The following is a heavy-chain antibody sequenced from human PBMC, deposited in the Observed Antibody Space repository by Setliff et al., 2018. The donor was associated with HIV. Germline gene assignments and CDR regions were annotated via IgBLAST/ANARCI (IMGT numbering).Heavy chain of an antibody. CDR2: ISPHNGDK. V-gene: IGHV1-2*02. Sequence: ASVKVSCKTSGYTFTDYYMHWVRQAPGQGLEWMGWISPHNGDKNILQRFRGRVTMTSDTSINTAYMEPSGLRSDDTAMYFCARQLSNSLDYWGQGTLVTVSS. D-gene: IGHD7-27*01. CDR3: ARQLSNSLDY. J-gene: IGHJ4*02. CDR1: GYTFTDYY.